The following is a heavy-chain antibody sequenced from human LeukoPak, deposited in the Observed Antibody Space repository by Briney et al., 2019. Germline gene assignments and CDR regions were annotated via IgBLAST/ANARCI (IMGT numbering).Heavy chain of an antibody. CDR1: GGSISSYY. CDR2: IYYSGST. Sequence: PSETLSLTCTVSGGSISSYYWSWIRQPLGKGLEWIGYIYYSGSTNYNPSLKSRVTISVDTSKNQFSLKLSSVTAADTAVYYCARTSYGGLTDYWGQGTLVTVSS. CDR3: ARTSYGGLTDY. D-gene: IGHD4-23*01. V-gene: IGHV4-59*08. J-gene: IGHJ4*02.